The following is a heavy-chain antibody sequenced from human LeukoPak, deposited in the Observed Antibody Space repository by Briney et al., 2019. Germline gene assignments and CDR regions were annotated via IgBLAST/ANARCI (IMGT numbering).Heavy chain of an antibody. CDR2: IYYSGST. CDR3: ARVDSYAPPDY. CDR1: GGSISSGDYY. Sequence: SETLSLTCTVSGGSISSGDYYWSWIRQPPGKGLEWIGFIYYSGSTYYNPSLKSRVTISVDTSKNQFSLKLSSVTAADTAVYYCARVDSYAPPDYWGQGTLVTVSS. V-gene: IGHV4-30-4*01. J-gene: IGHJ4*02. D-gene: IGHD5-18*01.